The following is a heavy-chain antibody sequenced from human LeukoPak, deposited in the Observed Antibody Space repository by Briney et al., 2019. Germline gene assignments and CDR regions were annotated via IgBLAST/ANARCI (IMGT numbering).Heavy chain of an antibody. CDR1: GFTFSSYD. V-gene: IGHV3-48*03. CDR2: ISKSGNT. CDR3: AVEAAGGDY. J-gene: IGHJ4*02. Sequence: GGSLRLSCTASGFTFSSYDMNWVRQAPGKGLEWISYISKSGNTDYADSVKGRFTASRDNAKKSLYLQMNSLRAEDTAVYYCAVEAAGGDYWGQGTLVTVSS. D-gene: IGHD6-13*01.